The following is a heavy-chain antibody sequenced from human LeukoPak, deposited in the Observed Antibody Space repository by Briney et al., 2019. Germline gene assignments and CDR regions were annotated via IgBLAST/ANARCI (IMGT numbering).Heavy chain of an antibody. V-gene: IGHV1-69*01. CDR1: GGTFSSYA. CDR3: ARGPDRWTKTYYYGSGSYDAFDI. D-gene: IGHD3-10*01. J-gene: IGHJ3*02. Sequence: AASVKVSCKASGGTFSSYAISWVRQAPGQGLEWMGGIIPIFGTANYAQKFQGRVTITADESTSTAYMELSSLRSEDTAVYYCARGPDRWTKTYYYGSGSYDAFDIWGQGTMVTVSS. CDR2: IIPIFGTA.